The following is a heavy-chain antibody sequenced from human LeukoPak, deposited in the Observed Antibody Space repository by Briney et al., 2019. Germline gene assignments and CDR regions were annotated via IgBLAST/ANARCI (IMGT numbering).Heavy chain of an antibody. CDR3: ARYCNGVNCYSGYDY. J-gene: IGHJ4*02. V-gene: IGHV3-64*01. CDR2: ISTNGDST. D-gene: IGHD2-15*01. CDR1: GFTFNNYA. Sequence: GGSLRLSCAASGFTFNNYALHWVRQAPGKGLEYVSAISTNGDSTYYANSVKGRFTISRDNSKNTLYLQMGSLRAEEMAVYYCARYCNGVNCYSGYDYWGQGTLVTVSS.